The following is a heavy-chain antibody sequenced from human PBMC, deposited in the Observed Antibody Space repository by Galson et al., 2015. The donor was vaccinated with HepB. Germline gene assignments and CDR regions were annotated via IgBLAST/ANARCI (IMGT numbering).Heavy chain of an antibody. J-gene: IGHJ4*02. CDR2: FSYDGSST. Sequence: SLRLSCAASGFTFSCCGMHWVRQAPGKGLEWLAVFSYDGSSTYYADSVKGRFTISRDNSKNTLYLQMNSLRAEDTAVYYCAKESSTGYYRTADYWGQGTLVTVSS. D-gene: IGHD1-26*01. CDR3: AKESSTGYYRTADY. CDR1: GFTFSCCG. V-gene: IGHV3-30*18.